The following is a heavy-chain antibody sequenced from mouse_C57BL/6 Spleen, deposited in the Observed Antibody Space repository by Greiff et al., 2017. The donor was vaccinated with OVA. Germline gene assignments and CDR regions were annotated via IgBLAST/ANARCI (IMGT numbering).Heavy chain of an antibody. Sequence: VQLQQSGPELVKPGASVKISCKASGYTFTDYYMNWVKQSPGKSLEWIGDINPNNGGTSYNQKFKGKATLTVDKSSSTAYMELRSLTSEDSADYCGTRRWDYGYFDVWGTGTTVTVSS. CDR2: INPNNGGT. CDR1: GYTFTDYY. J-gene: IGHJ1*03. D-gene: IGHD1-1*02. CDR3: TRRWDYGYFDV. V-gene: IGHV1-26*01.